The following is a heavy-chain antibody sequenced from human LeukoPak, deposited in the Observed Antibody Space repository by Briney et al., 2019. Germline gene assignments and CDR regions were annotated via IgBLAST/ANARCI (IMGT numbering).Heavy chain of an antibody. CDR3: TTDLNWGLKATTLDY. D-gene: IGHD7-27*01. J-gene: IGHJ4*02. V-gene: IGHV3-15*01. Sequence: GGSLRLSCAASGFTFSNAWMSWVRQAPGKGLEWVGRIKSKTDGGTTDYAAPVKGRFTISRDDSKNTLYLQMNSLKTEDTAVYYCTTDLNWGLKATTLDYWGQGTLVTVSS. CDR2: IKSKTDGGTT. CDR1: GFTFSNAW.